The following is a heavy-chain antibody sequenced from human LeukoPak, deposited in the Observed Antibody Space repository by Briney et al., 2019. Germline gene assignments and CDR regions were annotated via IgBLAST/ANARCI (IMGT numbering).Heavy chain of an antibody. D-gene: IGHD5-24*01. CDR3: ARGTEDGYIDAFDI. CDR2: ISYDGFNK. Sequence: PGRSLRLSCAASGFTFSSYAMYWVRQAPGKGLEWVALISYDGFNKYYADSVKGRFTISRDDSKNTLYLQMNSLRAEDTAVYYCARGTEDGYIDAFDIWGQGTMVTVSS. CDR1: GFTFSSYA. V-gene: IGHV3-30-3*01. J-gene: IGHJ3*02.